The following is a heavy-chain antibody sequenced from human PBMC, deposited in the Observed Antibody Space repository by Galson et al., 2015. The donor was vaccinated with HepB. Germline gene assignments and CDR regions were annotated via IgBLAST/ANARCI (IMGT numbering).Heavy chain of an antibody. Sequence: SLRLSCAASGFTFSSYAMSWVRQAPGKGLEWVSAISGSGGSTYYADSVKGRFTISRDNSKNTLYLQMNSLRAEDTAVYYCAKGPPRIAAAGEPRPEEYYFDYWGQGTLVTVSS. V-gene: IGHV3-23*01. CDR2: ISGSGGST. D-gene: IGHD6-13*01. CDR1: GFTFSSYA. J-gene: IGHJ4*02. CDR3: AKGPPRIAAAGEPRPEEYYFDY.